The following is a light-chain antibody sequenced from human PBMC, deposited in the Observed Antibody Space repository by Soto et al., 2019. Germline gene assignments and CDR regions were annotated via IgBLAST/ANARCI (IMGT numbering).Light chain of an antibody. CDR2: EVT. CDR3: ASYTDTAYPYV. Sequence: QSALTQPASVSGSPGQSITISCTGTGSDIGGYNHVSWYQHHPGKAPKLIIYEVTNRPSGVSNRFSGSKSGITASLPISGLQAEDEADYYFASYTDTAYPYVFGTGNKVTDL. V-gene: IGLV2-14*01. J-gene: IGLJ1*01. CDR1: GSDIGGYNH.